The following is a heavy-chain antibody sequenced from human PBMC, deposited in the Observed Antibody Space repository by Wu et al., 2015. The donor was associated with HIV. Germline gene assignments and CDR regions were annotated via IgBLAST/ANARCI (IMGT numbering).Heavy chain of an antibody. D-gene: IGHD5-24*01. CDR2: TIPFFATP. CDR1: GGTFSNHA. CDR3: ARDGRDGFNPAXSGSDP. Sequence: QVQLVQSGAEVKKPGSSVKVSCKASGGTFSNHAISWVRQAPGQGLEWVGGTIPFFATPNYAQKFQGRVTISTDESMSTAYMELSSLRSEDTAVYYCARDGRDGFNPAXSGSDPWGQGTLVTVSS. V-gene: IGHV1-69*05. J-gene: IGHJ5*02.